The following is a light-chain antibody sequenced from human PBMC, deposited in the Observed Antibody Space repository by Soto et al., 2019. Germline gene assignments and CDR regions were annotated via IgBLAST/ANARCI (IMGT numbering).Light chain of an antibody. CDR3: QHYNSYSEA. CDR2: GAS. Sequence: DIVLTQSPGTLSLSPGETATLSCRASQSVSSTYLAWYQQKPGQAPGLLLYGASNRASGIPDRFAGSGSGTDFTLTTSRLEPEDFATYYCQHYNSYSEAFGQGTKVDIK. V-gene: IGKV3-20*01. J-gene: IGKJ1*01. CDR1: QSVSSTY.